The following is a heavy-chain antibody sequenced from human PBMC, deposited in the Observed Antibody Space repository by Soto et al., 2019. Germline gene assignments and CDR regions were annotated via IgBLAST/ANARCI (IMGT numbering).Heavy chain of an antibody. V-gene: IGHV3-21*01. D-gene: IGHD6-19*01. J-gene: IGHJ4*02. CDR1: GFTCSSYS. Sequence: PGGSLRLSCAAAGFTCSSYSMNWVRQARGKGLEWVSSISSSSSYIYYADSVKGRFTISRDNAKNSLYLQMNSLRAEDTAVYYCARDQGRSGFVYWGQGTPVLVSS. CDR3: ARDQGRSGFVY. CDR2: ISSSSSYI.